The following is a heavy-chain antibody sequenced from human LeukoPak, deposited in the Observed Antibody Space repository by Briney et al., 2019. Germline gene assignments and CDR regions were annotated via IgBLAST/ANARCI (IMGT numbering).Heavy chain of an antibody. CDR1: GFXFSSYG. J-gene: IGHJ4*02. Sequence: GGSLRLSCAASGFXFSSYGMHWVRQAPGKGPEWVALIWYDGSNKYYADSVKGRFTISRDNSKNTLFLQMNSLRAEDTAVYYCARDPDDYGDYSYFDYWGQGTLVTVSS. CDR2: IWYDGSNK. CDR3: ARDPDDYGDYSYFDY. V-gene: IGHV3-33*01. D-gene: IGHD4-17*01.